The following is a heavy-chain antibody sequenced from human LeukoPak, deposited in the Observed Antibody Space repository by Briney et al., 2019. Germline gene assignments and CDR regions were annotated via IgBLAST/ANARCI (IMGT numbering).Heavy chain of an antibody. D-gene: IGHD5-18*01. V-gene: IGHV4-59*01. Sequence: SETLSLTCTVSGGSISSYYWSWIRQPPGKGLEWIGYIYYSGSTNYNPSLKSRVTISVDTSKNQFSLKLSSVTAADTAVFYCVRTSQLWPPYFDYWGQGTLVTVSS. CDR1: GGSISSYY. CDR3: VRTSQLWPPYFDY. CDR2: IYYSGST. J-gene: IGHJ4*02.